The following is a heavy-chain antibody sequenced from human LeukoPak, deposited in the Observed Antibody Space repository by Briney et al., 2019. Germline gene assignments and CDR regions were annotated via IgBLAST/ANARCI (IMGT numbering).Heavy chain of an antibody. V-gene: IGHV1-24*01. J-gene: IGHJ4*02. CDR2: FDPEDGET. D-gene: IGHD6-19*01. Sequence: VASVKVSCKVSGYTLTELSMHWVRQAPGKGLEWMGGFDPEDGETIYAQKFQGRVTMTEDTSTDTAYMELSSLRSEDAAVYYCATGVFSGYSSGWYDYWGQGTLVTVSS. CDR3: ATGVFSGYSSGWYDY. CDR1: GYTLTELS.